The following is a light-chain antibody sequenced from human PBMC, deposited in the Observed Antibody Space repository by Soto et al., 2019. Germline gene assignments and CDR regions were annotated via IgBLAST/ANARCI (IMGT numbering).Light chain of an antibody. Sequence: EIVMTQSPATLSLSPGERATLSCRASQSVSSNLAWYQQKPGHAPRLLIYGASTRATGSPARFSGSGSGTEFTLTISSLQSEDFAVYYCQQYNNWPYTFGQGTKLEIK. CDR3: QQYNNWPYT. V-gene: IGKV3-15*01. J-gene: IGKJ2*01. CDR2: GAS. CDR1: QSVSSN.